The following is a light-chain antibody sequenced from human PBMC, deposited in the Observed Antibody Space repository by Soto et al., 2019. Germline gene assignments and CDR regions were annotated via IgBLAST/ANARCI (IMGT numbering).Light chain of an antibody. CDR2: GAS. Sequence: DIQMTQSPSSLSAPVGGRVTITCRASLTIGDSLSWFQQKAGKPPTLLIYGASALQSGVPARFSGSGSGTDFTLTISNMQREDFATYYCLQTYNLPRTFGQGTKVDIK. CDR1: LTIGDS. V-gene: IGKV1-39*01. CDR3: LQTYNLPRT. J-gene: IGKJ1*01.